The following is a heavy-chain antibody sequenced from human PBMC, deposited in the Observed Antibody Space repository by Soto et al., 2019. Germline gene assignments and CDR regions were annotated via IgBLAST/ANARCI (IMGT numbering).Heavy chain of an antibody. CDR2: ISGSGGST. J-gene: IGHJ6*02. CDR3: ARDGEGAYYYGMDV. V-gene: IGHV3-23*01. CDR1: GFTFSSYA. D-gene: IGHD1-26*01. Sequence: EVQLLESGGGLVQPGGSLRLSCAASGFTFSSYAMSWVRQAPGKGLEWVSAISGSGGSTYYADSVKGRFTISRDNSKNTLYLQMNSLRAEDTAVYYCARDGEGAYYYGMDVWGQGTTVTVSS.